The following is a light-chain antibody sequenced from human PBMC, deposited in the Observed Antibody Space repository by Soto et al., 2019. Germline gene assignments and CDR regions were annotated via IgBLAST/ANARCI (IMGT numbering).Light chain of an antibody. J-gene: IGKJ1*01. Sequence: DIQMTQSPSTLSASEGDRVTISCRASQSVSIWLAWYQQKPGRAPKLLIYKSSILESGVPSRFSGSGSGTEFTLTISSLQPDDFATYYCQQFNTSPWTFAQGTKVEIK. V-gene: IGKV1-5*03. CDR3: QQFNTSPWT. CDR2: KSS. CDR1: QSVSIW.